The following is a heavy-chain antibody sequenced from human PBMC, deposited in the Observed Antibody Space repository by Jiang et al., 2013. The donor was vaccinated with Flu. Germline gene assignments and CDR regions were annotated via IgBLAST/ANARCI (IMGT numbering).Heavy chain of an antibody. Sequence: SVKVSCKASDYTFNSYGMSWVRQAPGQGLEWMGWISAYNGDTNYAQNFQGRATLTTDTSTSTAYMELRSLRSDDTAVYYCARSLGLSSNYYRRWFDPWGQGTLVTVSS. J-gene: IGHJ5*02. CDR3: ARSLGLSSNYYRRWFDP. CDR1: DYTFNSYG. D-gene: IGHD3-22*01. CDR2: ISAYNGDT. V-gene: IGHV1-18*04.